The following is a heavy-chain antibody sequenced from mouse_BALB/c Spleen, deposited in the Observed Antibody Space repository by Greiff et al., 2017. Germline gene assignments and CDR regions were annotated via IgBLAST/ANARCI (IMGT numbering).Heavy chain of an antibody. D-gene: IGHD1-1*01. J-gene: IGHJ2*01. CDR2: INPSTGYT. V-gene: IGHV1-7*01. CDR3: ARSLYYQYYFDY. CDR1: GYTFTSYW. Sequence: LQESGAELAKPGASVKMSCKASGYTFTSYWMHWVKQRPGQGLEWIGYINPSTGYTEYNQKFKDKATLTADKSSSTAYMQLSSLTSEDSAVYYCARSLYYQYYFDYWGQGTTLTVSS.